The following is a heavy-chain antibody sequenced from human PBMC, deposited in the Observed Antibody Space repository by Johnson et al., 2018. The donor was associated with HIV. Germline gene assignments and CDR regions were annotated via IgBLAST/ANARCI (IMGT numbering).Heavy chain of an antibody. CDR1: GFTFSTYG. CDR2: IKQDGSEK. Sequence: QVQLVESGGGVVQPGRSLRLSCVASGFTFSTYGMHWVRQAPGKGLEWVANIKQDGSEKYYADSVKGRFTISRDNSKNTLYLQMNSLRAEDTAVYYCAKDNPRLGGAFDIWGQGTMVTVSS. D-gene: IGHD3-16*01. CDR3: AKDNPRLGGAFDI. V-gene: IGHV3-30*02. J-gene: IGHJ3*02.